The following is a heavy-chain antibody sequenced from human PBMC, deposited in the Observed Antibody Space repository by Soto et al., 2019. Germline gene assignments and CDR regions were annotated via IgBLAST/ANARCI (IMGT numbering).Heavy chain of an antibody. V-gene: IGHV4-59*01. CDR3: ATGSNSNFEGPIV. CDR2: IFYRGST. J-gene: IGHJ4*02. D-gene: IGHD2-2*01. Sequence: SETLSLTCTISGGSISDYSWNWIRQPPGRGLEWIGHIFYRGSTKYNPSLWDRVTISRGSSQTQLSLRLKSVTAADTAIYYCATGSNSNFEGPIVWGQGILVTVSS. CDR1: GGSISDYS.